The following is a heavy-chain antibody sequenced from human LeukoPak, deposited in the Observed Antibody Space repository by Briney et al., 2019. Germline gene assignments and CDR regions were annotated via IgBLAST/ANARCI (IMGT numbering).Heavy chain of an antibody. D-gene: IGHD4/OR15-4a*01. CDR1: GGSISGYY. CDR3: ARMGAIAGASANPDH. Sequence: PSETLSLTCTVSGGSISGYYWSWIRQPPGKGLEWVGSIYYSGTTSYNPSLRSRVTMSVDTSKNQFSLRLSSVTAADTAVYYCARMGAIAGASANPDHWGQGTLVTVSS. J-gene: IGHJ4*02. V-gene: IGHV4-59*01. CDR2: IYYSGTT.